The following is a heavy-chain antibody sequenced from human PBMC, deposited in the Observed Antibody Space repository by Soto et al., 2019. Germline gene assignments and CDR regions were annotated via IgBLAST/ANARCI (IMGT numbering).Heavy chain of an antibody. CDR2: INHSGTT. V-gene: IGHV4-34*01. CDR1: GGPFSGYY. J-gene: IGHJ5*02. D-gene: IGHD3-10*01. CDR3: ARGRSYYGAGSLNWFDP. Sequence: SVTLSLTCGVYGGPFSGYYWSWIRQPPGKGLEWIGEINHSGTTNYNPSLKSRVTTSIDTSKNQFSLKLSSVTAADTAVYYCARGRSYYGAGSLNWFDPWGQGTLVTVSS.